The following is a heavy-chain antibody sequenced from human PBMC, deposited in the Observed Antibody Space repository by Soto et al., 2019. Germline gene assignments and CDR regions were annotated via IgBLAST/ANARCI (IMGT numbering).Heavy chain of an antibody. J-gene: IGHJ6*02. D-gene: IGHD5-12*01. Sequence: EVQVVESGGGLVQPGGSLRLSCAGSGFTFSNYWMSWVRQAPGKGLEWVANIKEDGSEKYYVDSVKGRFTISRDNTKNSLYLQMNSLRAEDTAVYYCARYSGSHAMDVWGQGTTVTVSS. CDR3: ARYSGSHAMDV. V-gene: IGHV3-7*04. CDR1: GFTFSNYW. CDR2: IKEDGSEK.